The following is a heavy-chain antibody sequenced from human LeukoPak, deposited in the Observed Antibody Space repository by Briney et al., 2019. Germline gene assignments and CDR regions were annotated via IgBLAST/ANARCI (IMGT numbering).Heavy chain of an antibody. CDR1: GYTFTGYY. CDR2: INPNSGGT. CDR3: AKDEGLWCSGGSCYYYYGMDV. D-gene: IGHD2-15*01. Sequence: GASVKVSCKGSGYTFTGYYMHWVRQVPGQALEWMGWINPNSGGTNYAQKFQGRVTMTRDTSITTAYMELSRLRSDDTAVYYCAKDEGLWCSGGSCYYYYGMDVWGQGTTVTVSS. V-gene: IGHV1-2*02. J-gene: IGHJ6*02.